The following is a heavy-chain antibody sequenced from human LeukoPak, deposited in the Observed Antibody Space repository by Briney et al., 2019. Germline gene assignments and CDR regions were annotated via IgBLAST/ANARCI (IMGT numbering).Heavy chain of an antibody. CDR2: IYSGGNT. Sequence: GGALRLSCAASGLTVSSNYMSWVRQAPGKGLEGVSIIYSGGNTYYADSVKGRFFISRDNSKNTLFLLMNSLRSEDTAVYYCARASPTSVKDYWGQGTLVTVSS. D-gene: IGHD3-10*01. CDR3: ARASPTSVKDY. J-gene: IGHJ4*02. V-gene: IGHV3-53*05. CDR1: GLTVSSNY.